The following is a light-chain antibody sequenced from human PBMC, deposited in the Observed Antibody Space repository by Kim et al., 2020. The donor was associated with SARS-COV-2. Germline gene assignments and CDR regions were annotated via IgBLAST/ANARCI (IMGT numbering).Light chain of an antibody. CDR1: QSVLYSTDNKNY. J-gene: IGKJ1*01. CDR2: WAS. Sequence: DIVMTQSPDSLAVSLGERATINCKSSQSVLYSTDNKNYLVWYQQKSGQPPKLLIYWASTRASGVPDRFSASGSGTDFTLSISSLQAEDVAVYYCQQHYSTPRTFGQGTKVEIK. V-gene: IGKV4-1*01. CDR3: QQHYSTPRT.